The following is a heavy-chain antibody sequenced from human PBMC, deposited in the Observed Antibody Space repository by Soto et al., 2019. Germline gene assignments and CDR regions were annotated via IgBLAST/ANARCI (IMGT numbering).Heavy chain of an antibody. CDR1: GYSFTSYY. Sequence: QVQLVQSGAEVKKPGASVEVSCKATGYSFTSYYINWVRQATGQGLEWMGWMNPDSGNTDYAQKFQGRVNVTRNTSINTAYMELRSLTSEDTAVYYCARGRSSGHYYGVGWFDPWGQGTLITVSS. CDR2: MNPDSGNT. J-gene: IGHJ5*02. V-gene: IGHV1-8*01. D-gene: IGHD3-22*01. CDR3: ARGRSSGHYYGVGWFDP.